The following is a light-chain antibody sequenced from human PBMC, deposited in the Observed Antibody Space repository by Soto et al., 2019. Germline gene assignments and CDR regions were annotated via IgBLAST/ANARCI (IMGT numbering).Light chain of an antibody. J-gene: IGKJ4*01. V-gene: IGKV1-5*03. CDR2: KTS. CDR1: QSISFW. CDR3: QQYASYPLT. Sequence: DIPMTQSPSTLSASVGERVTITCRASQSISFWLAWHQQKPGKAPKLLIYKTSSLESGVSSRFSGSGSGTEFTLTISSLQPDDFATYYCQQYASYPLTFGGGTKVEIK.